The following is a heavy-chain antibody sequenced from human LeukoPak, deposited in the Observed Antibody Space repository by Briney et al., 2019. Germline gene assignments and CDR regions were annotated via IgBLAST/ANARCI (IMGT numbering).Heavy chain of an antibody. V-gene: IGHV4-59*01. D-gene: IGHD3-22*01. CDR3: TRSMYYYDSSGYYALPPFDY. Sequence: KSSETLSLTCTVSGGSISSYYWNWLRQPPGKGLEWIGYIYYSGSTNYNPSLKSRVTISVDTSKNRFSLKLSSVTAADTAVYYCTRSMYYYDSSGYYALPPFDYWGQGTLVTASS. J-gene: IGHJ4*02. CDR2: IYYSGST. CDR1: GGSISSYY.